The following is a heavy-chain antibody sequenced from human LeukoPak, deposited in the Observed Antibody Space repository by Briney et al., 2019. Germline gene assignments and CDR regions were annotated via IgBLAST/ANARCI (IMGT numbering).Heavy chain of an antibody. CDR3: ARTVIAARQDWFDP. CDR2: IYPGDSDT. J-gene: IGHJ5*02. Sequence: GASLKISCKGSGYSFTSYWIGWVRQMPGKGLEWMGIIYPGDSDTRYSPPFQGQVTISADKSISTAYLQWSSLKASDTAMYYCARTVIAARQDWFDPWGRGTLVTVSS. D-gene: IGHD6-6*01. V-gene: IGHV5-51*01. CDR1: GYSFTSYW.